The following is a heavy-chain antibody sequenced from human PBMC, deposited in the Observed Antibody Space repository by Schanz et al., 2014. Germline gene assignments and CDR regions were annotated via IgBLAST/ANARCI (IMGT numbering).Heavy chain of an antibody. CDR2: IKSKTDGGTT. CDR1: GFTFSDAW. CDR3: TSSCDGGGGIDY. J-gene: IGHJ4*02. Sequence: EVQLVESGGGLVKPGGSLRLSCAASGFTFSDAWMTWVRQAPGKGLEWVGRIKSKTDGGTTDYDAPVKGRFTISRNDSKNPLFRQMIDLKTEDTAVYHWTSSCDGGGGIDYWGQGALVTVSS. V-gene: IGHV3-15*01. D-gene: IGHD2-15*01.